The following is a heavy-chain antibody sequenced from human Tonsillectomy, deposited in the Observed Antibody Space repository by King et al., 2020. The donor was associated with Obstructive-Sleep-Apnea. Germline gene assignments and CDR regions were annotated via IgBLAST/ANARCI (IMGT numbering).Heavy chain of an antibody. J-gene: IGHJ6*02. CDR1: GLTFSGYD. CDR2: IGTAGDS. CDR3: ARGGTYRRNYAMDV. D-gene: IGHD3-16*02. Sequence: VQLVESGGGLVQPGGSLRLSCAASGLTFSGYDMHWVRQGTGKGLEWVSSIGTAGDSYYPGSVKGQFTISRDNVKNSLYLQINSLRAGDTAVYYCARGGTYRRNYAMDVWGQGTTVTVSS. V-gene: IGHV3-13*04.